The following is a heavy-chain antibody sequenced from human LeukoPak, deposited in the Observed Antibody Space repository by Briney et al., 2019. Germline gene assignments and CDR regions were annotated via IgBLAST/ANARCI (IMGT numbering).Heavy chain of an antibody. D-gene: IGHD2-2*01. CDR3: ARHIVGDIVVVPAAIDY. V-gene: IGHV4-39*01. J-gene: IGHJ4*02. CDR1: GGSINNTLFY. Sequence: SETLSLTCTVSGGSINNTLFYWGWIRQPPGKGLEWIGTVYYDGINYSSPSLKSRVATSVGTSKNQYSLRLSSVTAADTAVYYCARHIVGDIVVVPAAIDYWGQGTLVTVSS. CDR2: VYYDGIN.